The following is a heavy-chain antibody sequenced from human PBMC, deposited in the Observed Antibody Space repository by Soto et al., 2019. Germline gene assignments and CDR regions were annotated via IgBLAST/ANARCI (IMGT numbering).Heavy chain of an antibody. V-gene: IGHV3-21*01. CDR1: GFTFSSYS. Sequence: PGGSLRLSCAASGFTFSSYSMNWVRQAPGKGLEWVSSISSSSSYIYYADSVKGRFTISRDNAKNSLYLQMNSLRAEDTAVYYCARDSCCLYYDFCPRYGMDFSGQGTADIV. J-gene: IGHJ6*02. D-gene: IGHD3-3*01. CDR2: ISSSSSYI. CDR3: ARDSCCLYYDFCPRYGMDF.